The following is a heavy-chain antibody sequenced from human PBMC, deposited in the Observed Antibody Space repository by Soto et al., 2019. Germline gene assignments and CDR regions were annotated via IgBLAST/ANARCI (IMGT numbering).Heavy chain of an antibody. Sequence: SVKVSCKASGGTFSSYAISWVRQAPGQGLEWMGGIIPIFGTANYAQKFQGRVTITADESTSTAYMELSSLRSEDTAVYYCARGSRPTQNWFDPWGQGTLVTVSS. D-gene: IGHD6-6*01. V-gene: IGHV1-69*13. CDR1: GGTFSSYA. J-gene: IGHJ5*02. CDR2: IIPIFGTA. CDR3: ARGSRPTQNWFDP.